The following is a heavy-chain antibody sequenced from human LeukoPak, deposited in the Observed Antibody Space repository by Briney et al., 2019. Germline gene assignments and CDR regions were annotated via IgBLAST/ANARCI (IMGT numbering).Heavy chain of an antibody. CDR2: INPNSGGT. CDR1: GYTFTGYY. V-gene: IGHV1-2*06. Sequence: ASVKVSCKASGYTFTGYYMHWVRQAPGQGLEWMGRINPNSGGTNYAQKFQGRVTMTRDTSISTAYMELSRLRSDDMAVYYCASVDKYYYDSSGYLGSYWGQGTLVTVSS. D-gene: IGHD3-22*01. J-gene: IGHJ4*02. CDR3: ASVDKYYYDSSGYLGSY.